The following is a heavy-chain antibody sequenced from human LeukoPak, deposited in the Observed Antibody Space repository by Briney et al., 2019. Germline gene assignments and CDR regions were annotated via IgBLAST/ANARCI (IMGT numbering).Heavy chain of an antibody. CDR2: ISYDGSNK. V-gene: IGHV3-30*01. D-gene: IGHD3-22*01. J-gene: IGHJ2*01. CDR3: ARDSPDYYDSSGMIPGRLYWYFGL. Sequence: PGGSLRLSCAASGFTCSSYAMHWVRQAPGKGLEWVAVISYDGSNKYYADSVKGRFTISRDNSKNTLYLQMNSLRAEDTAVYYCARDSPDYYDSSGMIPGRLYWYFGLWGRGTLVTVSS. CDR1: GFTCSSYA.